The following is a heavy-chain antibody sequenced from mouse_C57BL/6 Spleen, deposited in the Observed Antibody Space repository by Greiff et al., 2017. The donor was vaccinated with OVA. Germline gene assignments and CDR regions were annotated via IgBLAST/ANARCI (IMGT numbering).Heavy chain of an antibody. D-gene: IGHD1-1*01. Sequence: QVQLKESGPGLVQPSQSLSITCTVSGFSLTSYGVHWVRQSPGKGLEWLGVVWRGGSTDYNAAFMSRLSITKDNSKSQVFFKMNSLQADDTAIYYCALLYYGSSYGYAMDYWGQGTSVTVSS. CDR1: GFSLTSYG. CDR2: VWRGGST. V-gene: IGHV2-5*01. CDR3: ALLYYGSSYGYAMDY. J-gene: IGHJ4*01.